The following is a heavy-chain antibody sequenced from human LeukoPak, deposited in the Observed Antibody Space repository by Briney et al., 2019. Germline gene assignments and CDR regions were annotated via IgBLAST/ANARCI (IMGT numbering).Heavy chain of an antibody. V-gene: IGHV3-49*04. CDR1: GFTFGDYA. D-gene: IGHD2-2*01. J-gene: IGHJ4*02. Sequence: GGSLRLSCTASGFTFGDYAMSWVRQAPGKGLEWVGFIRSKAYGGTTEYAASVKGRFTISRDDSKSIAYLQMNSLKTEDTAVYYCTGYPITSHRYRTDYWGQGTLVTVSS. CDR2: IRSKAYGGTT. CDR3: TGYPITSHRYRTDY.